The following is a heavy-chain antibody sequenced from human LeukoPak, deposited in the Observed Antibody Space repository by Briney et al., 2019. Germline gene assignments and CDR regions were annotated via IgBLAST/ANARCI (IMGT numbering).Heavy chain of an antibody. CDR3: AISVRPSDFWFDP. V-gene: IGHV1-69*04. D-gene: IGHD2-8*01. Sequence: SVKVSCKASGGSFNIYAINWVRQAPGQGLEWVSRIIPIIEIANYAQKFQGRVTISADKSTSTAYMELSSLRSEDTAIYYCAISVRPSDFWFDPWGQGTLVTVSS. CDR2: IIPIIEIA. CDR1: GGSFNIYA. J-gene: IGHJ5*02.